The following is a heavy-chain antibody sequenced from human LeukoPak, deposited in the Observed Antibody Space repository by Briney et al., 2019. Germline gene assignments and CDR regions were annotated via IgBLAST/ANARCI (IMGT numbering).Heavy chain of an antibody. D-gene: IGHD2-21*02. Sequence: SQTLSLTCTVSGGSISSGGYYWNWIRQHPGKGLEWFGYIYYSGSTYYNPSLKSRVIISIDTSKNQFSLKLSSVTAADTAVYYCARSGYCGGDCGTDTNWFDPWGQGTLVTVSS. V-gene: IGHV4-31*03. CDR1: GGSISSGGYY. CDR3: ARSGYCGGDCGTDTNWFDP. J-gene: IGHJ5*02. CDR2: IYYSGST.